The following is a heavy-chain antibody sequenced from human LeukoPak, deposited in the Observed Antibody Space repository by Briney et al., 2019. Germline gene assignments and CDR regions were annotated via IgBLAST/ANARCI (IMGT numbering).Heavy chain of an antibody. CDR2: IKSKTDGGTT. CDR1: GFTFCNVW. V-gene: IGHV3-15*01. CDR3: STLADWYFDL. Sequence: KSGGSLRLSCAASGFTFCNVWMSWVRQAPGQGLEWVGRIKSKTDGGTTEYAARVRGRFNNSRDDSNLTLYLQMNSLKTEDTAVYYSSTLADWYFDLWGRGTLVTVSS. J-gene: IGHJ2*01.